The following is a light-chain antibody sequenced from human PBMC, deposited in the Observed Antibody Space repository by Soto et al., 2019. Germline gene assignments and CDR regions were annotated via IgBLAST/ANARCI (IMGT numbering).Light chain of an antibody. CDR3: LLSYSDSRRV. J-gene: IGLJ3*02. CDR1: TGAVTSGHY. Sequence: QAVVTQEPSLTVSPGGTVTFTCGSSTGAVTSGHYPFWFQQKPGQAPRTLIYDTSNKHSWTPARFSGSLLGGKAALTLSGAQPEDEAEYYCLLSYSDSRRVFGGGTKLTVL. CDR2: DTS. V-gene: IGLV7-46*01.